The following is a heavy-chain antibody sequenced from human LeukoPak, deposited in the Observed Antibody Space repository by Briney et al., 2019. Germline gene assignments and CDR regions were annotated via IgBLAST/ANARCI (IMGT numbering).Heavy chain of an antibody. CDR3: ARDQTGPFDY. CDR2: IYYSVNT. V-gene: IGHV4-59*12. J-gene: IGHJ4*02. Sequence: SETLSLTCTVSGGSISSYYWSWIRQPPGKGLEWIGYIYYSVNTNYNPSLKSRVTISVDTSKNQFSLRLNSVTPEDTAVYYCARDQTGPFDYWGQGTLVTVSS. CDR1: GGSISSYY.